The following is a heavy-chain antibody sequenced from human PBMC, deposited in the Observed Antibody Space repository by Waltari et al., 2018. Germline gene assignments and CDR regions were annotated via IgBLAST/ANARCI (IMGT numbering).Heavy chain of an antibody. J-gene: IGHJ5*02. CDR2: INHSGST. CDR1: GGSFSGYY. Sequence: QVQLQQWGAGLLKPSETLSLTCAVYGGSFSGYYWSWIRQPPGKGLEWIGEINHSGSTNYNPSLKSRVTISVDTSKNQFSLKLSSVTAADTAVYYCARAGVRMDNWFDPWGQGTLVTVSS. V-gene: IGHV4-34*01. CDR3: ARAGVRMDNWFDP.